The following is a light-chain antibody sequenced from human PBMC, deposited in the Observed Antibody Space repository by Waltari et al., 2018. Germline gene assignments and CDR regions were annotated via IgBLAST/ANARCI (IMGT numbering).Light chain of an antibody. CDR3: AGWDDSLTGVV. CDR1: SSNIGTTY. Sequence: QSVLTQPPSLSGTPGQRVTISCSGSSSNIGTTYVFWYQQFPGRAPKLLIYLDDHRPSGVPDRFSASKSGSSASLTSSGLRPEDEADYHCAGWDDSLTGVVFGGGTKLTV. J-gene: IGLJ2*01. CDR2: LDD. V-gene: IGLV1-47*01.